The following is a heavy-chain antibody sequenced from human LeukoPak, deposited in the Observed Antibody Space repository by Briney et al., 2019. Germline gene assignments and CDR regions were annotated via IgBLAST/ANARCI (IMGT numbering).Heavy chain of an antibody. V-gene: IGHV4-61*02. J-gene: IGHJ4*02. CDR3: AREGGSYDSSGYYSLHYYFDY. D-gene: IGHD3-22*01. CDR1: GDSIYSGNYY. CDR2: IYSSGTT. Sequence: SETLSLTCTVSGDSIYSGNYYWSWIRQPAGKGLEWIGRIYSSGTTIYNPSLKSRVTISVDTSKNQFSLKMSSVTAADTAVYYCAREGGSYDSSGYYSLHYYFDYWGQGTLVTVSS.